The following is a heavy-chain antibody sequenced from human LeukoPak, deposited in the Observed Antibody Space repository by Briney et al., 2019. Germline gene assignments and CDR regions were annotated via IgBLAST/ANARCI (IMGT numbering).Heavy chain of an antibody. V-gene: IGHV1-46*01. CDR2: TNPSGGST. D-gene: IGHD5-18*01. CDR3: ARDVDVDTSAFDI. J-gene: IGHJ3*02. CDR1: GYTFTSYY. Sequence: ASVKVSCKASGYTFTSYYMHWVRQAPGQGLKWMGITNPSGGSTSYAQKFQGRVTMTRDTSTSTVYMELSSLRSEDTAVYYCARDVDVDTSAFDIWGQGTMVTVSS.